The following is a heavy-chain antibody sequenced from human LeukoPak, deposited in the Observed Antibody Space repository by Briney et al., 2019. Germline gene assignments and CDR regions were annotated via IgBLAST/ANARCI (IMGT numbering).Heavy chain of an antibody. J-gene: IGHJ4*02. CDR2: TNHSGST. D-gene: IGHD7-27*01. Sequence: SETLSLTCAVYGGSFSGYYWSWIRQPPGKGLEWIGETNHSGSTNYNPSLKSRVTISVDTSKNQFSLKLSSVTAADTAVYYCARHSGPSFDYWGQGTLVTVSS. CDR3: ARHSGPSFDY. V-gene: IGHV4-34*01. CDR1: GGSFSGYY.